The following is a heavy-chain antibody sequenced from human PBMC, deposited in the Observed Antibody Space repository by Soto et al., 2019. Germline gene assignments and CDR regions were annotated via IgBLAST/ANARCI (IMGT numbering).Heavy chain of an antibody. Sequence: PGGSLRLSCAASGFTFSSYWMSWVRQAPGKGLEWVANIKQDGSEKYYVDSVKGRFTISRDNAKNSLYLQMNSLRAEDTAVYYCARDYDFWSGYLIDYWGQGTLVTVSS. CDR2: IKQDGSEK. J-gene: IGHJ4*02. V-gene: IGHV3-7*01. CDR3: ARDYDFWSGYLIDY. CDR1: GFTFSSYW. D-gene: IGHD3-3*01.